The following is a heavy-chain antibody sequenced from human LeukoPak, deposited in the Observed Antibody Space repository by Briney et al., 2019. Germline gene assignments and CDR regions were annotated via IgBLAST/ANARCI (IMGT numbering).Heavy chain of an antibody. D-gene: IGHD5-18*01. CDR3: AKAGSYGPYRYYFDY. Sequence: GGSLRLSCAASGFTFSSYALSWFRQAPGKGLEWVSAISSSGGSTYYADSVKGRFTISRDNSKNTLYLQMSSLRADDTAVYYCAKAGSYGPYRYYFDYWGQGTLVTVSS. CDR1: GFTFSSYA. CDR2: ISSSGGST. J-gene: IGHJ4*02. V-gene: IGHV3-23*01.